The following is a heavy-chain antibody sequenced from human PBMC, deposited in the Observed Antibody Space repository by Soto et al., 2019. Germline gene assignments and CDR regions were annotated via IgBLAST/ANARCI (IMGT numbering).Heavy chain of an antibody. CDR1: GFTFNSYS. J-gene: IGHJ4*02. CDR3: ARDRQFPFDY. D-gene: IGHD6-19*01. V-gene: IGHV3-48*01. Sequence: EVQLVESGGDLVQPGGSLRLSCAASGFTFNSYSMNWLRQAPGKGLEWVSYIRSSDGSIDYTDSVKGRFTISTDTAKNLLYLQMNSLRAEDTAVYYCARDRQFPFDYWGQGTLVTVSS. CDR2: IRSSDGSI.